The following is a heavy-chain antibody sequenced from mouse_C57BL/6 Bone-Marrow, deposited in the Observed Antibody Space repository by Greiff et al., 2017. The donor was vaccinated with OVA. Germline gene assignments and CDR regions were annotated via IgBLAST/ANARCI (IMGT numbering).Heavy chain of an antibody. CDR3: AGSYYRNYGFAY. Sequence: EVMLVESGGGLVQPGGSLKLSCAASGFTFSDYGMAWVRQAPRKGPEWVAFISNLACSIYYADTVKGRFTIYRENAKNTLYLEMSSLRSEDTAMYYCAGSYYRNYGFAYWCQGNLVTVSA. CDR2: ISNLACSI. V-gene: IGHV5-15*01. CDR1: GFTFSDYG. D-gene: IGHD2-5*01. J-gene: IGHJ3*01.